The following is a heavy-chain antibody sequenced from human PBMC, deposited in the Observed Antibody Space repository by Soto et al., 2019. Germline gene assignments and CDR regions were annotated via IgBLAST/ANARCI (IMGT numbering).Heavy chain of an antibody. CDR3: ARIHFGDEPSYYYYGMAV. V-gene: IGHV4-30-4*01. J-gene: IGHJ6*02. CDR2: IYYTGST. Sequence: QVQLQESGPGVVKPSQTLSLTCTVSGGSFSSGDYYWSWVRQPPGKGLEWIGYIYYTGSTFNNPSLKSPVSISIDTSKTQFSLKLSSVTAADTAVYYCARIHFGDEPSYYYYGMAVWGQGTTVTVSS. D-gene: IGHD4-17*01. CDR1: GGSFSSGDYY.